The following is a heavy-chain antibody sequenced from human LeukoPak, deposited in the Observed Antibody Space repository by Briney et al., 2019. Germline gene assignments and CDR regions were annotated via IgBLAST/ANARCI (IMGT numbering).Heavy chain of an antibody. CDR2: ISNSGST. CDR3: ARSGGYSSSWSL. Sequence: PSETLSLTCTVSGGSFSTYYWNWIRQPPGKGLEWIGDISNSGSTTYNPSLKSRVTISVDSSKSQFSLKLNSVTAADTAVYYCARSGGYSSSWSLWGQGTLVTVSS. V-gene: IGHV4-59*01. J-gene: IGHJ4*02. CDR1: GGSFSTYY. D-gene: IGHD6-13*01.